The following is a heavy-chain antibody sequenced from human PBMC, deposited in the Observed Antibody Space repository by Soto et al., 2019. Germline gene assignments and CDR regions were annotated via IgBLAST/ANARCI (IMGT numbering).Heavy chain of an antibody. D-gene: IGHD1-26*01. J-gene: IGHJ3*02. CDR1: GYSFITYW. CDR3: ARRIVGGTTAFDI. Sequence: GESLKISCKASGYSFITYWIGWVRQMPGKGLEWMGIMYPGDSDTRYSPSFQGQVTMSADKSITTAYLQWSSLKASDSAMYYCARRIVGGTTAFDIWGQGTMVTVSS. V-gene: IGHV5-51*01. CDR2: MYPGDSDT.